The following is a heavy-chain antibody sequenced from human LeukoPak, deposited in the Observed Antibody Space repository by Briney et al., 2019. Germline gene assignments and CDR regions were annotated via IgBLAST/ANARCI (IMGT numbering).Heavy chain of an antibody. CDR3: ARYSGNYYYFDY. D-gene: IGHD1-26*01. V-gene: IGHV4-4*07. CDR2: IMASGST. CDR1: GGSITSYS. J-gene: IGHJ4*02. Sequence: SETLSLTCTVSGGSITSYSWSWIRLPAGKGLEWIGRIMASGSTNYNPSLKSRVTMSVDTSKNQFSLKLRSVTAADTAVYYCARYSGNYYYFDYWGQGTLVTVSS.